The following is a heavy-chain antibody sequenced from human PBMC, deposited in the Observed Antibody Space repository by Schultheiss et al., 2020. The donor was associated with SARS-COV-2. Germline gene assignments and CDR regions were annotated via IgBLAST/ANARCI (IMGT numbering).Heavy chain of an antibody. CDR3: ARDDGTTVYGMDV. CDR1: GFTFSSYA. D-gene: IGHD2/OR15-2a*01. J-gene: IGHJ6*02. V-gene: IGHV3-23*01. Sequence: GGSLRLSCAASGFTFSSYAMSWVRQAPGKGLEWVSAISGSGGSTYYTDSVKGRFTISRDNSKNTLYLHMNSLRVEDTALYHCARDDGTTVYGMDVWGQGTKVTVSS. CDR2: ISGSGGST.